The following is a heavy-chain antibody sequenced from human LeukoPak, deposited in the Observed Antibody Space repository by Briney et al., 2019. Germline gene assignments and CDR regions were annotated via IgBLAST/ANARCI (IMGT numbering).Heavy chain of an antibody. CDR1: GFTFSDYY. CDR2: ISSSSSYT. CDR3: ARDGNYYDSSGYYYQLDY. Sequence: GRSLRLSCAASGFTFSDYYMSWIRQAPGKGLEWVSYISSSSSYTNYADSVKGRFTISRDNAKNSLYLQMNSLRAEDTAVYYCARDGNYYDSSGYYYQLDYWGQGTLVTVSS. V-gene: IGHV3-11*06. D-gene: IGHD3-22*01. J-gene: IGHJ4*02.